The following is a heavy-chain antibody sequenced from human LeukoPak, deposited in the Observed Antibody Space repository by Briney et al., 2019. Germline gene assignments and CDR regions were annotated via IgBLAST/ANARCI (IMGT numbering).Heavy chain of an antibody. CDR3: ATEVWGAGSSRMWY. CDR1: GYTLTELS. Sequence: ASVKVSCKVSGYTLTELSMHWVRQAPGKGLEWMGGFDPEDGETIYAQKFQGRVTMTEDTSTDTAYMELSSLRSEDTAVYYCATEVWGAGSSRMWYWGQGTLATVSS. V-gene: IGHV1-24*01. CDR2: FDPEDGET. D-gene: IGHD1-26*01. J-gene: IGHJ4*02.